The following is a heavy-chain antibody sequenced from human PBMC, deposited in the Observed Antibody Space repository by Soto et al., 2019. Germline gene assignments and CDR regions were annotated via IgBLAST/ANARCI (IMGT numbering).Heavy chain of an antibody. Sequence: QVQLVQSGAEVKKPGASVKVSCKASGYTFTSYDINWVRQATGQGLEWMGWMNPNSGNTGYAQNYQGRATMTRNTTISTAYVELSSLSSEDTAVYYCAREITDYGMDVWGQGTTVTVSS. D-gene: IGHD1-20*01. J-gene: IGHJ6*02. CDR3: AREITDYGMDV. CDR1: GYTFTSYD. V-gene: IGHV1-8*01. CDR2: MNPNSGNT.